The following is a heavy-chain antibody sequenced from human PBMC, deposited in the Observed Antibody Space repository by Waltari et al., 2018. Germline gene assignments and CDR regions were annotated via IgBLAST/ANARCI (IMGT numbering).Heavy chain of an antibody. CDR3: ARDSGYTYGFYFDP. V-gene: IGHV3-23*01. D-gene: IGHD5-18*01. J-gene: IGHJ5*02. CDR2: FGFGGHTP. Sequence: EVQLLESGGGLVQPGGSLRLSCVASGFTFSTYAMNWVRRAPGKGVPWFLCFGFGGHTPYYADFAKGLSTLPRDNSKNTLYLQMNSIRAEDTAVYYCARDSGYTYGFYFDPWGQGPLFTVSS. CDR1: GFTFSTYA.